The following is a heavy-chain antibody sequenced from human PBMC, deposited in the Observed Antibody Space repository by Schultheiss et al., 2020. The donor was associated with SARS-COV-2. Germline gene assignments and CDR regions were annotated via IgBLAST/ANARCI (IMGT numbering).Heavy chain of an antibody. J-gene: IGHJ5*02. CDR1: GGSISSGSYY. CDR3: ARAKVVPAAMGENWFDP. D-gene: IGHD2-2*01. Sequence: LRLSCTVSGGSISSGSYYWSWIRQPAGKGLEWIGRIYTSGSTNYNPSLKSRVTISVDTSKNQFSLKLSSVTAADTAVYYCARAKVVPAAMGENWFDPWGQGTLVTVSS. V-gene: IGHV4-61*02. CDR2: IYTSGST.